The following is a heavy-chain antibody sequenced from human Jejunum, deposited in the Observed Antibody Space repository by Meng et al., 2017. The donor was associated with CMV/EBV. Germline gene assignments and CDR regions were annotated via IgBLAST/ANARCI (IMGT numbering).Heavy chain of an antibody. CDR2: ISSYGTFL. V-gene: IGHV3-21*06. CDR1: GFTFTDYS. CDR3: GRGLYSDYEVGF. D-gene: IGHD4-11*01. J-gene: IGHJ4*02. Sequence: CAASGFTFTDYSMNWVRQTPGKGLEWVSSISSYGTFLYYADSVKGRFTISRDNAKNSLYLQMNSLRVDDTAVYYCGRGLYSDYEVGFWGQGTLVTVSS.